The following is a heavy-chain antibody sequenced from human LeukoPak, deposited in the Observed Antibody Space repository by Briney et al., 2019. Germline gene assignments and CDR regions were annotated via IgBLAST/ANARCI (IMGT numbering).Heavy chain of an antibody. D-gene: IGHD3-22*01. CDR1: GYTFTSYY. CDR2: INPSGGST. Sequence: ASVKVSCKASGYTFTSYYMHWVRQAPGQGLEWMGIINPSGGSTSYAQKFQGRVTMTRDTSTSTVYTELSSLRSEGTAVYYCARANYYDSSGYSLYYFDYWGQGTLVTVSS. V-gene: IGHV1-46*01. CDR3: ARANYYDSSGYSLYYFDY. J-gene: IGHJ4*02.